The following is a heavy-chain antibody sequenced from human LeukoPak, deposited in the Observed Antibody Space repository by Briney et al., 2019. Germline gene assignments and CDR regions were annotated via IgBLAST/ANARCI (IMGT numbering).Heavy chain of an antibody. CDR3: AKDQTSLTYYDILTGYSGFDY. V-gene: IGHV3-23*01. Sequence: PGGSLRLSCAVSGFTFSSYAMSWVRQAPGKGLEWVSAISGSGGSTYYADSVKGRFTISRDNSKNTLYLQMNSLRAEDTAVYYCAKDQTSLTYYDILTGYSGFDYWGQGTLVTVSS. CDR1: GFTFSSYA. CDR2: ISGSGGST. D-gene: IGHD3-9*01. J-gene: IGHJ4*02.